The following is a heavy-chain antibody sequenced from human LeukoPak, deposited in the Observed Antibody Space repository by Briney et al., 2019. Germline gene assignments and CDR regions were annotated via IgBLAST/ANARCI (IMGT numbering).Heavy chain of an antibody. J-gene: IGHJ4*02. D-gene: IGHD3-16*01. CDR3: ARSVWGSLEAFDI. CDR1: GYTFTGYY. CDR2: INPNSGGT. Sequence: ASVKVSCKASGYTFTGYYMHWVRQAPGQGLEWMGWINPNSGGTNYAQKFQGRVTMTRDTSISTAYMELSRLRSDDTAVYYCARSVWGSLEAFDIWGQGTLVTVSS. V-gene: IGHV1-2*02.